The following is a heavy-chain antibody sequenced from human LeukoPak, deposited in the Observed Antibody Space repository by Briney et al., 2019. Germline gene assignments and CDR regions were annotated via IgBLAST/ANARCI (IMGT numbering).Heavy chain of an antibody. D-gene: IGHD3-3*01. Sequence: PGGSLRLSCAASGFTFSSYGMYWVRQAPGKGLEWVAFIRYDGNIKYYADSVKGRFTISRDNSKNSLYLQMNSLRAEDTAVYYCARGSAFDFLDYFDYWGQGTLVTVSS. CDR3: ARGSAFDFLDYFDY. V-gene: IGHV3-30*02. CDR1: GFTFSSYG. CDR2: IRYDGNIK. J-gene: IGHJ4*02.